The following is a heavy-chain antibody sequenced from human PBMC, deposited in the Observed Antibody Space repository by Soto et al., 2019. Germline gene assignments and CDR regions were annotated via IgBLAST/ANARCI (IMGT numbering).Heavy chain of an antibody. V-gene: IGHV4-30-2*01. CDR2: IYEGGNT. J-gene: IGHJ3*02. CDR3: VRRSPEDAFDI. Sequence: SETLSLTCAVSGGSIISDGYSWSWIRQPPGKGLQWIGHIYEGGNTYYTPSLESRVAISTDKSKNQFSLRLSSVTAADTAVYYCVRRSPEDAFDIWGQGTMVTV. CDR1: GGSIISDGYS.